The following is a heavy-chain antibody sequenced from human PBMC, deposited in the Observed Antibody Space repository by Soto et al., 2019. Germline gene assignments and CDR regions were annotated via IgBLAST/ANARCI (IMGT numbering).Heavy chain of an antibody. J-gene: IGHJ4*02. CDR2: INVGNGNT. CDR3: ARDGGYNWKAPGY. Sequence: QVQLVQSGAEVKKPGASVKVSCKASGYAFFSYTMHWVRQAPGQRLEWMGWINVGNGNTKSSQSFRGRVTMTRDTSATTVYLELNSLRFEDTAVYFCARDGGYNWKAPGYWGQGTLVTVSS. CDR1: GYAFFSYT. V-gene: IGHV1-3*01. D-gene: IGHD1-20*01.